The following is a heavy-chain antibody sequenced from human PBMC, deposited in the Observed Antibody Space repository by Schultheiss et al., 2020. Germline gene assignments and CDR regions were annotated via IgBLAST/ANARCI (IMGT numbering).Heavy chain of an antibody. Sequence: ASVKVSCKASGYTFTSYGISWVRQAPGQGLEWMGWISAYNGNTNYAQKFQGRVTITADESTSTAYMELSSLRSEDTAVYYCARDQEYSYQTQFYYYYGMDVWGQGTTVTVSS. CDR3: ARDQEYSYQTQFYYYYGMDV. J-gene: IGHJ6*02. CDR1: GYTFTSYG. V-gene: IGHV1-18*01. D-gene: IGHD5-18*01. CDR2: ISAYNGNT.